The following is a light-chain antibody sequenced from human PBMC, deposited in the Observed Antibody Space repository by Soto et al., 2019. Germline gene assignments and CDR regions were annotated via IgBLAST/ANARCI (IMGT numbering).Light chain of an antibody. Sequence: SYELTQPLSVSVALGQTARITCGGNNSGSKNVHWYQQKPGQAPLLVIYRDSNRPSGIPERFSGSNSGNTATLTISRAQAGDEADYYCQVWDRSTVFGGGTKLIVL. CDR3: QVWDRSTV. V-gene: IGLV3-9*01. CDR1: NSGSKN. CDR2: RDS. J-gene: IGLJ2*01.